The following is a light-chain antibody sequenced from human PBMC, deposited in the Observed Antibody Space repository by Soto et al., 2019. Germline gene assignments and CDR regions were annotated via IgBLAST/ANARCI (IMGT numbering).Light chain of an antibody. CDR3: QQRSNWPT. V-gene: IGKV3-11*01. CDR2: DAS. Sequence: EIVLSQSPDTLSLSRGERATLSCRASQSVSSYLAWYQQKPGQAPRLLIYDASNRATGIPARFSGSGSGTDFTLTISSLEPEDFAVYYCQQRSNWPTFGQGTKVDIK. J-gene: IGKJ1*01. CDR1: QSVSSY.